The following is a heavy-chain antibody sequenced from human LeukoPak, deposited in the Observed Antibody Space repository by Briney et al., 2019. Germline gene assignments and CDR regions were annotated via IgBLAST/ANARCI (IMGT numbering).Heavy chain of an antibody. Sequence: PAGGSLRLSCAASGFTLSDYWMNWVRQVPGKGPVWVSHISPDGRNIAYADSVKGRFTISRDSAKNTLYLQMNSLRVGGTAVYYCVRDGGGTTPYDCWGQGTLVTVSS. D-gene: IGHD1-7*01. CDR2: ISPDGRNI. V-gene: IGHV3-74*01. J-gene: IGHJ4*02. CDR1: GFTLSDYW. CDR3: VRDGGGTTPYDC.